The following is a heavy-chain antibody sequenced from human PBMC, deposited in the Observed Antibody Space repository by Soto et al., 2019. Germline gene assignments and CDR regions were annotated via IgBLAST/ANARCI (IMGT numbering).Heavy chain of an antibody. D-gene: IGHD6-19*01. CDR2: ISYDGSNK. V-gene: IGHV3-30-3*01. J-gene: IGHJ4*02. CDR3: ARDRQWLDY. CDR1: GFTFSSYA. Sequence: GGSLRLSCAASGFTFSSYAMHWVHQAPGKGLEWVAVISYDGSNKYYADSVKGRFTISRDNSKNTLYLQMNSLRAEDTAVYYCARDRQWLDYWGQGTLVTVSS.